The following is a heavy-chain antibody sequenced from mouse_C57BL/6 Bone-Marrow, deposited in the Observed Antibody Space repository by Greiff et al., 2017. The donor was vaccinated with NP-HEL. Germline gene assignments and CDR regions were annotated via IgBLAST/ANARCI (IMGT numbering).Heavy chain of an antibody. CDR1: GYTFTSYW. CDR3: AREGNYYAWFAY. D-gene: IGHD2-1*01. Sequence: QVQLKQPGAELVRPGSSVKLSCKASGYTFTSYWMDWVKQRPGQGLEWIGNIYPSDSETHYNQKFKDKATLTVDKSSSTAYMQLSSLTSEDSAVYYCAREGNYYAWFAYWGQGTLVTVSA. CDR2: IYPSDSET. V-gene: IGHV1-61*01. J-gene: IGHJ3*01.